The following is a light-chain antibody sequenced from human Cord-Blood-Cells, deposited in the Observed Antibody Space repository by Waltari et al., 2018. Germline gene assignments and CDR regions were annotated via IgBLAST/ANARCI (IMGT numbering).Light chain of an antibody. CDR2: LEGSGSE. V-gene: IGLV4-60*02. Sequence: QPVLTQSSSASASLGSSVKLTCTLSSGHSSYIIEWHQQQPGKAPRYLIQLEGSGSENKGSGFPDRFSGSSSGADRYLTISSLQFEDEADYYCETWDSNTRVFGGGTKLTVL. CDR3: ETWDSNTRV. J-gene: IGLJ3*02. CDR1: SGHSSYI.